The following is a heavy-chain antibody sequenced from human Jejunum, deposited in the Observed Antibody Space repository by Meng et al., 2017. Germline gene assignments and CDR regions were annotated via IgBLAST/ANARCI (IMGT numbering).Heavy chain of an antibody. Sequence: GGSLRLSCAVSGFTFSEYWMHWVRQVPGKVLVWVSRINGDGTTTNYADSVKGRFTISRDNAKNTLYLLMSSLRVDDTALYYCVRRLAVAGTFDSWGQGTLVTVSS. CDR3: VRRLAVAGTFDS. CDR1: GFTFSEYW. D-gene: IGHD6-19*01. J-gene: IGHJ4*02. CDR2: INGDGTTT. V-gene: IGHV3-74*01.